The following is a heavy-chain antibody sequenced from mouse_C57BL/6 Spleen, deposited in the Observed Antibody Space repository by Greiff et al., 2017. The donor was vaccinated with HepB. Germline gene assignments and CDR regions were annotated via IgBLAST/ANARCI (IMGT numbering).Heavy chain of an antibody. CDR2: IDPENGDT. D-gene: IGHD2-3*01. Sequence: VQLKESGAELVRPGASVKLSCTASGFNIKDDYMHWVKQRPEQGLEWIGWIDPENGDTEYASKFQGKATITADTSSNTAYLQLSRLTSEDTAVYYCTRWGFAYWGQGTLVTVSA. CDR3: TRWGFAY. CDR1: GFNIKDDY. V-gene: IGHV14-4*01. J-gene: IGHJ3*01.